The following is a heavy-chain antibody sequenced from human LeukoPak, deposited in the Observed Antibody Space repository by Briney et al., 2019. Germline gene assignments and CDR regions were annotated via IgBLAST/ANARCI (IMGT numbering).Heavy chain of an antibody. Sequence: PGGSLRLSCAASGFTVSSNYMSWVRQAPGKGLEWVSVIYSGGSTYYADSVKGRFTISRDNSKNTLYLQMNSLRGEDTAVYYCAREGYCSSTSCQTGFDYWGQGTLVTVSS. V-gene: IGHV3-53*01. CDR3: AREGYCSSTSCQTGFDY. CDR2: IYSGGST. J-gene: IGHJ4*02. CDR1: GFTVSSNY. D-gene: IGHD2-2*01.